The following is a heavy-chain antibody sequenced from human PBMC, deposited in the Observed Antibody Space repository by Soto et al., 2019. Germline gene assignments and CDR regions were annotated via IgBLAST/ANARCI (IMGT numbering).Heavy chain of an antibody. J-gene: IGHJ4*02. CDR2: INSDGSST. Sequence: GGSLRLSCSASGFTFSSYWMHWVRQAPGKGLVWVSRINSDGSSTSYADSVKGRFTISRDNAKNTLYLQMNSLRAEDTAVYYCASIFDYGDYFDYWGQGTLVTVSS. CDR1: GFTFSSYW. D-gene: IGHD4-17*01. V-gene: IGHV3-74*01. CDR3: ASIFDYGDYFDY.